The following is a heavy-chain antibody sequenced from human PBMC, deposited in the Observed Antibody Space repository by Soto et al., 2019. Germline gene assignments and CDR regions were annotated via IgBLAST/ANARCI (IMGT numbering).Heavy chain of an antibody. CDR1: EFSLSDFW. D-gene: IGHD3-10*01. CDR3: ARDAVPYNGEWDWFDL. Sequence: PGGSLRLSCTASEFSLSDFWMHWVRQAPGKGLVWVSEIKPDGSYTTYADSVKGRFTISRDNAKNTLYLQMNSLRAEDTAVYYCARDAVPYNGEWDWFDLWGQGTLVTVSS. V-gene: IGHV3-74*01. CDR2: IKPDGSYT. J-gene: IGHJ5*02.